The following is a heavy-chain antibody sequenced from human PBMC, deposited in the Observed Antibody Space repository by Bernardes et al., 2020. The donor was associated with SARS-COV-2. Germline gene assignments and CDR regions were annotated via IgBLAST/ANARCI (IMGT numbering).Heavy chain of an antibody. V-gene: IGHV3-73*01. D-gene: IGHD6-13*01. CDR3: TRVPPYSNSWWDAFDM. J-gene: IGHJ3*02. CDR2: IRSKANSYAT. CDR1: GFIFSGSA. Sequence: GGSLRLSCAASGFIFSGSAMYWVRQASGKGLEWVGRIRSKANSYATAYAASVKGRFTISRDDSKNTAYLQMNSLKTEDTALYYCTRVPPYSNSWWDAFDMWGPGTLVTVSS.